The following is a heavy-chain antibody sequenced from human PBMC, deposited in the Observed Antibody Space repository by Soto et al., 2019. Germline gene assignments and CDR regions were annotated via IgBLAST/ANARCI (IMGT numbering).Heavy chain of an antibody. CDR1: GVSISNSSYY. CDR3: ARHGSN. CDR2: IYYSGIT. V-gene: IGHV4-39*01. Sequence: SETLSLTCTVSGVSISNSSYYWGWIRRPPGKGLEWIGTIYYSGITYYNPSLKSRVTISVDASKNQFSLKLTSVTVADTAVYYCARHGSNWGQGTLVTVSS. J-gene: IGHJ4*02.